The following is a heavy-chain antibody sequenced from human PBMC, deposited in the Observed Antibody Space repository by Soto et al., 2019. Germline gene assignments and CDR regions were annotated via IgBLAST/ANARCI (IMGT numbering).Heavy chain of an antibody. CDR1: GGALSRCA. D-gene: IGHD6-6*01. CDR3: ATTVGSGYSSSSLFDY. J-gene: IGHJ4*02. V-gene: IGHV1-24*01. Sequence: SVQVSCNASGGALSRCAISWVRQAPVKGLEWMGGFDPEDGETIYAQKFQGRVTMTEDTSTDTAYMELSSLRSEDTAVYYCATTVGSGYSSSSLFDYWGQGTLVTVSS. CDR2: FDPEDGET.